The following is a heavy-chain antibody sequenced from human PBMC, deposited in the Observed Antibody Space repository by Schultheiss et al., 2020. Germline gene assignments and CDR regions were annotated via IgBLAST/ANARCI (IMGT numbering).Heavy chain of an antibody. V-gene: IGHV3-33*01. CDR2: IWYDGSNK. J-gene: IGHJ4*02. D-gene: IGHD4-17*01. Sequence: GGSLRLSCAASGFTFSSYGMHWVRQAPGKGLEWVAVIWYDGSNKYYADSVKGRFTISRDNSKNTLYLQMNSLRAEDTAIYYCARGGTVITLGRLWGQGTLVTVSS. CDR3: ARGGTVITLGRL. CDR1: GFTFSSYG.